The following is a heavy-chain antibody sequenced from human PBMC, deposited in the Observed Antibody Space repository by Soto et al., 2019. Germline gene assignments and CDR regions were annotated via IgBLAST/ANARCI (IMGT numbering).Heavy chain of an antibody. CDR2: ISYDGSNK. CDR1: GFTFSSYA. V-gene: IGHV3-30*18. CDR3: AKGRYYDSSGYSLDY. J-gene: IGHJ4*02. Sequence: GGSLRLSCAASGFTFSSYAMSWVRQAPGKGLEGVAVISYDGSNKYYADSVKGRFTISRDNSKNTLYLQMNSLRAEDTAVYYCAKGRYYDSSGYSLDYWGQGTLVTVSS. D-gene: IGHD3-22*01.